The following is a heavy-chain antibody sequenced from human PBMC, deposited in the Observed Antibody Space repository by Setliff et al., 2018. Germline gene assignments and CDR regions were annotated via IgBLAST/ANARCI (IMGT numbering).Heavy chain of an antibody. CDR1: GGSISSSSYY. Sequence: SETLSLTCTVSGGSISSSSYYWGWIRQPPGRGLEWIGSIYYSGSTYYNPSLKSRVTISVDTSKNQFSLKLSSVTAADTAVYYCARERMYYNFWSSYSDYWGQGTLVTVSS. V-gene: IGHV4-39*07. J-gene: IGHJ4*02. CDR3: ARERMYYNFWSSYSDY. D-gene: IGHD3-3*01. CDR2: IYYSGST.